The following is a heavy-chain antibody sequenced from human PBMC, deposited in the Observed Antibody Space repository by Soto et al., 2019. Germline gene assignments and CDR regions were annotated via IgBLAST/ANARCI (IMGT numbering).Heavy chain of an antibody. D-gene: IGHD3-22*01. V-gene: IGHV3-23*01. CDR1: GFTFSSYA. J-gene: IGHJ4*02. CDR2: ISGSGGST. Sequence: GGSLRLSCAASGFTFSSYAMSWVRQAPGKGLEWVSAISGSGGSTYYADSVKGRFTISRDNSKNTLYLQMNSLRAEDTAVYYCAKDFDSSGYYQAYFDYWGQGTLVTVSS. CDR3: AKDFDSSGYYQAYFDY.